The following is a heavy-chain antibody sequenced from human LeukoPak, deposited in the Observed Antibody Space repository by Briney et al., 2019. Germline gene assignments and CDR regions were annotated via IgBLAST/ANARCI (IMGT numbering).Heavy chain of an antibody. CDR3: ARDRGGNDFWSGYYSNWFDP. D-gene: IGHD3-3*01. CDR2: ISSSGNTI. CDR1: GFTFSDCY. J-gene: IGHJ5*02. Sequence: GGSLRLSCSSSGFTFSDCYMSWIRQTPGKGLDWVSYISSSGNTIYYADSVRGRFTISSDNAKNSLYLQMSSLRAEDTAVYYCARDRGGNDFWSGYYSNWFDPWGQGTLVTVSS. V-gene: IGHV3-11*04.